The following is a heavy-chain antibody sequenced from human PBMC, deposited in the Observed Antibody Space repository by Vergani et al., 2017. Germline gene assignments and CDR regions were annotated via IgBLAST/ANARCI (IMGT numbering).Heavy chain of an antibody. Sequence: VQLQESGPGLVKPSQTLSLTCTVSGGSISSGSYYWSWFRQAPGKGLEWVGFIRSKAYGGTTEYAASVKGRFTISRDDSKSIAYLQMNSLKTEDTAVYYCTRDLGYSGYDSWFDPWGQGTLVTVSS. CDR1: GGSISSGSYY. CDR3: TRDLGYSGYDSWFDP. J-gene: IGHJ5*02. CDR2: IRSKAYGGTT. V-gene: IGHV3-49*05. D-gene: IGHD5-12*01.